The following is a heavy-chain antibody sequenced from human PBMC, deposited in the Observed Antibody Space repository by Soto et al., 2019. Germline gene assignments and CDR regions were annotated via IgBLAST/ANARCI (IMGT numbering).Heavy chain of an antibody. CDR3: TTELFDFWSGSLDAFDI. Sequence: GGSLRLSCAASGFTFSNAWMSWVRQAPGKGLEWVGRIKSKTDGGTTDYAAPVKGRFTISRDDSKNTLYLQMNSLKTEDTAVYYCTTELFDFWSGSLDAFDIWGQGTMVTVSS. J-gene: IGHJ3*02. D-gene: IGHD3-3*01. V-gene: IGHV3-15*01. CDR2: IKSKTDGGTT. CDR1: GFTFSNAW.